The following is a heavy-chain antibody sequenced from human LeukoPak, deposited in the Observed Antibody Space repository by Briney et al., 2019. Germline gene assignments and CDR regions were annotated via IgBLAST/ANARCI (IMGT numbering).Heavy chain of an antibody. CDR3: TTGNWGSFSY. V-gene: IGHV3-15*01. D-gene: IGHD7-27*01. Sequence: GGSLRLSCAASGFTFSNAWMNWVRQAPGKGLEWVGRIKSKTDGGTTDYAAPVKGRFTISRNDSRHTLYLQVNSLKTEDTAVYYCTTGNWGSFSYWGQGTLVTVSS. J-gene: IGHJ4*02. CDR2: IKSKTDGGTT. CDR1: GFTFSNAW.